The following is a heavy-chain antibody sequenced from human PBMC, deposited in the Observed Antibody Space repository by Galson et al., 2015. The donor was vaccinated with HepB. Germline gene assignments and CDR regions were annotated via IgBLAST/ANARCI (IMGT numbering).Heavy chain of an antibody. CDR2: IRQDGNEK. CDR3: TTALFGVVEGEGLELRAD. V-gene: IGHV3-7*03. J-gene: IGHJ4*02. D-gene: IGHD3-3*01. CDR1: GFTFSSYW. Sequence: SLRLSCAASGFTFSSYWMTWVRQVPGKGLEWVANIRQDGNEKYYVDSVKGRFTISRDNAKRSLYLQMNSLKTEDTAVYYCTTALFGVVEGEGLELRADWGQGTLVTVSS.